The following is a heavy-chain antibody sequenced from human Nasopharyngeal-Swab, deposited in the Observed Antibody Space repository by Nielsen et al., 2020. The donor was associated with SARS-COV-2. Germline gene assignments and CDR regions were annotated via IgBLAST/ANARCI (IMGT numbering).Heavy chain of an antibody. CDR3: ARDSNRGYDTLDY. J-gene: IGHJ4*02. D-gene: IGHD5-12*01. V-gene: IGHV3-7*01. CDR1: GFPFNTYW. Sequence: GESLKISCAASGFPFNTYWMAWVRQAPGKGLEWVANIKEDGSDKNYVESVKGRFTISRDNAKNLVFLQMDSLGVEDTAVYFCARDSNRGYDTLDYWGQGTLVTVSS. CDR2: IKEDGSDK.